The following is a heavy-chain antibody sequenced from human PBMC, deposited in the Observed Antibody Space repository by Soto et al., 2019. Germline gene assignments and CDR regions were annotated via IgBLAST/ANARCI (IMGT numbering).Heavy chain of an antibody. CDR2: IHYSGST. CDR3: ARLPTGYPNWFDP. V-gene: IGHV4-59*12. D-gene: IGHD3-9*01. Sequence: SETLSLTCTVSGGSISSYYWSWIRQPPGKGLEWIGYIHYSGSTNYNPSLKSRVTISVDTSKNQFSLKLSSVTAADTAVYYCARLPTGYPNWFDPWGQGTLVTVSS. J-gene: IGHJ5*02. CDR1: GGSISSYY.